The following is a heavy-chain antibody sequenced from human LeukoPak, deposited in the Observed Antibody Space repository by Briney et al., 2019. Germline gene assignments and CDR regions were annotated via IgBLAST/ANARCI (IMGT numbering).Heavy chain of an antibody. J-gene: IGHJ4*02. V-gene: IGHV1-69*05. Sequence: SVKVSCKASGGTFSSYAISWVRQAPGQGLEWMGGIIPIFGTANYAQKFQGRVTITTDESTSTAYMELSSLRSEDTAVYYCARDSYYYDSSGYRYFDYWGQGTLVTVSS. CDR1: GGTFSSYA. CDR3: ARDSYYYDSSGYRYFDY. D-gene: IGHD3-22*01. CDR2: IIPIFGTA.